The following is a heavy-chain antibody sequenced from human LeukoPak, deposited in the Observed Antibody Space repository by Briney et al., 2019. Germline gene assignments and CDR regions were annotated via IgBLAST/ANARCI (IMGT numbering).Heavy chain of an antibody. CDR3: ANRPVWVHYAADY. Sequence: GGSLRLSCAASGFTFSSDSMNWVRQAPGKGLEWVSVVSGSGGSTYYADSVKGRFTISRDNSKNTLYLQMNSLRVEDTAVYYCANRPVWVHYAADYWGQGTLVTVSS. CDR1: GFTFSSDS. CDR2: VSGSGGST. V-gene: IGHV3-23*01. D-gene: IGHD3-16*01. J-gene: IGHJ4*02.